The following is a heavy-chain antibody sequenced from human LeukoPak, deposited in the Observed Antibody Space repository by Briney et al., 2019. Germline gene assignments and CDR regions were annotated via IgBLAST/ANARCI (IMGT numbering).Heavy chain of an antibody. J-gene: IGHJ6*02. Sequence: SETLSLTCTVSGGSISSYYWSWIRQSPGKGLEWIGCIHNSGSTNYNPSLKSRVTMSADMSKNQFSLKLSSVTAADTAVYYCARFRDDTASGMDVWGQGTTVTVSS. CDR2: IHNSGST. V-gene: IGHV4-59*12. D-gene: IGHD5-18*01. CDR1: GGSISSYY. CDR3: ARFRDDTASGMDV.